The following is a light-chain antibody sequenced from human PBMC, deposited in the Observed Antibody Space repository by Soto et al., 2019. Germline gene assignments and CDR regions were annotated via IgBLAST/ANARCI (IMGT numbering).Light chain of an antibody. J-gene: IGLJ1*01. V-gene: IGLV2-14*01. CDR3: SSYTSSSTPYV. CDR1: SSDVCGYNY. Sequence: QSALTQPASVSGSPRQSITISCTGTSSDVCGYNYVSWYQQHPGKAPKLMIYEVSNRPSGVSNRFSGSKSGNTASLTISGLQAEDEADYYCSSYTSSSTPYVFGTGTKLTVL. CDR2: EVS.